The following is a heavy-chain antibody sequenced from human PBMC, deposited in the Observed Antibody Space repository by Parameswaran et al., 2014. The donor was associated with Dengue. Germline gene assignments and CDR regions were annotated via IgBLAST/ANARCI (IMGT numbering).Heavy chain of an antibody. D-gene: IGHD3-9*01. CDR3: AREGTITGMGYFDWLPPWYGMDV. Sequence: WVRQAPGQGLEWMGIINPSGGSTSYAQKFQGRVTMTRDTSTSTVYMELSSLGSEDTAVYYCAREGTITGMGYFDWLPPWYGMDVWGQGTTVTVSS. J-gene: IGHJ6*02. V-gene: IGHV1-46*01. CDR2: INPSGGST.